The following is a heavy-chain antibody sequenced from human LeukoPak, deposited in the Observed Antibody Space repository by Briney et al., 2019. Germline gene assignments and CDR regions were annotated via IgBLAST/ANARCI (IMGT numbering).Heavy chain of an antibody. CDR1: GFTFSSYA. Sequence: GGSLRLSCAASGFTFSSYAMSWVRQAPGKGLEWVSAISGSGASIYYADSVKGRFTVSRDNSKNTLYLQMNSLRAEDTAVYYCAKDFIAVADYMDVGGKGTTVTVS. CDR2: ISGSGASI. CDR3: AKDFIAVADYMDV. V-gene: IGHV3-23*01. D-gene: IGHD6-19*01. J-gene: IGHJ6*03.